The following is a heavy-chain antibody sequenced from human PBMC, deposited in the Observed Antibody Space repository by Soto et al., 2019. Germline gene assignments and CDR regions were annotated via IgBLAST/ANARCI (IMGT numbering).Heavy chain of an antibody. Sequence: CIRKAPGKGLVWVSRINSDGSSTSYADSVKGRFTISRDNAKNTLYLQMNSLRAEDTAVYYCARGRSVVFPPIYWGQGTLVTVSS. CDR2: INSDGSST. J-gene: IGHJ4*02. V-gene: IGHV3-74*01. CDR3: ARGRSVVFPPIY.